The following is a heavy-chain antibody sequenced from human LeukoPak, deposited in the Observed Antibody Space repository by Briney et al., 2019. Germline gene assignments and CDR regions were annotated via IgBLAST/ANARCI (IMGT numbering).Heavy chain of an antibody. CDR2: INHSGST. CDR3: AGQRGYSYKRGAFDI. Sequence: SETLSLTCTVSGGSITSYYWSWIRQPPGKGLEWIGEINHSGSTNYNPSLKSRVTISVDTSKNQFSLKLSSVTAADTAVYYCAGQRGYSYKRGAFDIWGQGTMVTVSS. J-gene: IGHJ3*02. V-gene: IGHV4-34*01. CDR1: GGSITSYY. D-gene: IGHD5-18*01.